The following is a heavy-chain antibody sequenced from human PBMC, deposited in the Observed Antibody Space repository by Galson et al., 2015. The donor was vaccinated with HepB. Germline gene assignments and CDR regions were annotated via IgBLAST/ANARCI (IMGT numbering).Heavy chain of an antibody. Sequence: SVKVSCKASGYTFTSYNIHCVRQAPGQGLEWMGVINPRVGSITYAQNFQGRITMTRDTSTGTVYMELSSLTSEDTAVYYCARSASASAFDVWGHGTIVPRPS. CDR2: INPRVGSI. V-gene: IGHV1-46*03. J-gene: IGHJ3*01. CDR1: GYTFTSYN. D-gene: IGHD1-26*01. CDR3: ARSASASAFDV.